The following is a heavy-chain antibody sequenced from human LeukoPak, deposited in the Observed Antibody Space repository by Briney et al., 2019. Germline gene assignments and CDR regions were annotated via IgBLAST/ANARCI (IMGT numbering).Heavy chain of an antibody. CDR2: ISPNGDNT. Sequence: GGSLRLSCAASGFTFRSYDMHWVRQAPGKGLEYVSGISPNGDNTYYADSVEGRFTISRDNSKNTLYLQMSGLRVEDTAVYYCVKIARDWGQGALVTVSS. CDR1: GFTFRSYD. CDR3: VKIARD. J-gene: IGHJ4*02. V-gene: IGHV3-64D*06. D-gene: IGHD6-6*01.